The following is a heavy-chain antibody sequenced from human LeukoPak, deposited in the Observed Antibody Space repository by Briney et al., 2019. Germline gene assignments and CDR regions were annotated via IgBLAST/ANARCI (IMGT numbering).Heavy chain of an antibody. Sequence: ASVKVSCKASGYTFTGYYMHWVRQAPGQGLEWMGWINPNSGGTNYAQKFQGRVTMTRDTSISTAYMELSRLRSDDTAVYYCARDQGRWLQRPDFDYWGQGTLVTVSS. V-gene: IGHV1-2*02. CDR2: INPNSGGT. CDR3: ARDQGRWLQRPDFDY. D-gene: IGHD5-24*01. CDR1: GYTFTGYY. J-gene: IGHJ4*02.